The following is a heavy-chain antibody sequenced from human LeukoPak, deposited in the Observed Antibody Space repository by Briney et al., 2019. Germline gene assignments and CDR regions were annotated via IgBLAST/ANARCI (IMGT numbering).Heavy chain of an antibody. CDR2: IYYSGST. CDR3: ASGVVVTGFPTHDAFDI. J-gene: IGHJ3*02. D-gene: IGHD2-21*02. CDR1: GGSISSYY. Sequence: PSETLSLTCTVSGGSISSYYWSWIRQPPGKGLEWIGYIYYSGSTNYNPSLKSRVTISVDTSKNQFSLKLSSVTAADTAVYYCASGVVVTGFPTHDAFDIWGQGTMVTVSS. V-gene: IGHV4-59*08.